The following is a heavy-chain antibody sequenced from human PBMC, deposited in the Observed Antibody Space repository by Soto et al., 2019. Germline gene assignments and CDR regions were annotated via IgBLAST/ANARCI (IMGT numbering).Heavy chain of an antibody. CDR3: ARSGGIAAPIGDYYYFYMDV. Sequence: GGSLRLSCAASGFTFSSYSMNWVRQAPGKGLEWVSFISSSSRYIYYADSLKGRFTSSRDNAKNALYLQMNSLGAEDTAVYYCARSGGIAAPIGDYYYFYMDVWGKGTTVTVSS. CDR2: ISSSSRYI. V-gene: IGHV3-21*01. CDR1: GFTFSSYS. D-gene: IGHD6-13*01. J-gene: IGHJ6*03.